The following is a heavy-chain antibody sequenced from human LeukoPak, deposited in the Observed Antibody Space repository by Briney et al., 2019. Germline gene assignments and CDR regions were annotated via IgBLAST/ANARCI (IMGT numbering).Heavy chain of an antibody. V-gene: IGHV4-39*07. D-gene: IGHD3-10*01. CDR1: GGSISSSSYY. Sequence: SETLSLTCTVSGGSISSSSYYWGWIRQPPGKGLEWIGSIYYSGSTYYNPSLKSRVTISVDTSKNQFSLKLSSVTAADTAVYYCARDGIYGSGSYYEISWFDPWGQGTLVTVSS. CDR3: ARDGIYGSGSYYEISWFDP. CDR2: IYYSGST. J-gene: IGHJ5*02.